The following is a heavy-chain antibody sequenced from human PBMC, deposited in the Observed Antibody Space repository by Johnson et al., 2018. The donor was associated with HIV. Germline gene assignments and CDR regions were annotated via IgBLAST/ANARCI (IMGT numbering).Heavy chain of an antibody. CDR1: GFTFSSYG. D-gene: IGHD2-2*01. Sequence: VQLVESGGGVVQPGRSPRLSCAASGFTFSSYGMHWVRQAPGKGLEWVAVIWYDGSNKYYADSVKGRFTISRDNSKNTLYLQMNSLRAEDTAVYYCAKDQASSLNAFDIWGQGTMVTVSS. CDR2: IWYDGSNK. J-gene: IGHJ3*02. V-gene: IGHV3-33*06. CDR3: AKDQASSLNAFDI.